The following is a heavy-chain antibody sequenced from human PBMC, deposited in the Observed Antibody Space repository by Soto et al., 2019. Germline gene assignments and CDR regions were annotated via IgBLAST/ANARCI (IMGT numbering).Heavy chain of an antibody. Sequence: LRLSCAASGFTFSSYAMSWVRQAPGKGLEWVSAISGSGGSTYYADSVKGRFTISRDNSKNTLYLQMNSLRAEDTAVYYCAKRTLRSIAVAGIDYWGQGTLVTVSS. CDR2: ISGSGGST. J-gene: IGHJ4*02. D-gene: IGHD6-19*01. CDR1: GFTFSSYA. V-gene: IGHV3-23*01. CDR3: AKRTLRSIAVAGIDY.